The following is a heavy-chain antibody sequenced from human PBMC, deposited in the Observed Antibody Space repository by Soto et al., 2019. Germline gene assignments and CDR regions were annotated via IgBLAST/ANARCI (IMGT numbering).Heavy chain of an antibody. J-gene: IGHJ6*03. CDR1: GGSISSYY. CDR3: ARNGYCSSTSCYGDYSYYYMDV. D-gene: IGHD2-2*03. CDR2: IYYSGST. Sequence: PSETLSLTCTVSGGSISSYYWSWIRQPPGKGLEWIGYIYYSGSTNYNPSLKSRVTISVDTSKNQFSLKLSSVTAADTAVYYCARNGYCSSTSCYGDYSYYYMDVWGKGTTVT. V-gene: IGHV4-59*08.